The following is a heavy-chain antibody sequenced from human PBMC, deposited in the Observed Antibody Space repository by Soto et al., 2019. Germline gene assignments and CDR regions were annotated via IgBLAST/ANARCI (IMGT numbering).Heavy chain of an antibody. Sequence: QVQLHQWGAGLLKPSETLTLTCGVFNGSFMGYYWTWVRQPPGKGLEWIGEINHFGSPNYNPSLKSRVAISIDTSKHQFSLSLRSLTAADTAVYYCASLNGGRFLDKGDYWGQGILVTVSS. J-gene: IGHJ4*02. V-gene: IGHV4-34*01. CDR1: NGSFMGYY. CDR3: ASLNGGRFLDKGDY. D-gene: IGHD3-3*01. CDR2: INHFGSP.